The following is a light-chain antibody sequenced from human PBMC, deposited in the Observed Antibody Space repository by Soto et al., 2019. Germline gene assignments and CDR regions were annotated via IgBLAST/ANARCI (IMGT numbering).Light chain of an antibody. CDR2: AAS. V-gene: IGKV1-39*01. CDR1: QSIGTC. Sequence: DIPMTQSPSSLSASLGDRVSITCRASQSIGTCVNWYQQNPGQAPKLLIYAASSLQSGVPSRYSDSGSGTVFTRTIGSLQPEDFATYFCQQSNSIPRTFGQGTKV. CDR3: QQSNSIPRT. J-gene: IGKJ1*01.